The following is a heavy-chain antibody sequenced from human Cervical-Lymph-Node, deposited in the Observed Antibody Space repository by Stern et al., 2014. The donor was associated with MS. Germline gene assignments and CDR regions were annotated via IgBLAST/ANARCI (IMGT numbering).Heavy chain of an antibody. V-gene: IGHV1-69*01. CDR3: ARDQGGIADS. Sequence: VQLVESGAEVKKPGSSGKVSCKASGGSFSMDTISWVRKAPGQGLEWMGGLTPMFGTSNYARKFQGRVTTTADESTSTAYMELTSLRSEDTAVYFCARDQGGIADSWGQGTLVIVSS. D-gene: IGHD6-13*01. CDR2: LTPMFGTS. CDR1: GGSFSMDT. J-gene: IGHJ4*02.